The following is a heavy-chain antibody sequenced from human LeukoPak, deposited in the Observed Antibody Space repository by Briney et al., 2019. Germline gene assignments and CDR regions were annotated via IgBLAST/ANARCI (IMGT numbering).Heavy chain of an antibody. CDR1: GGSISSYY. V-gene: IGHV4-59*01. J-gene: IGHJ4*02. CDR2: IYYSGNT. Sequence: PSETLSLTCTVSGGSISSYYWSWIRQPPGKGLEWIGYIYYSGNTNYNPSLKSRVTISVDTSKNQFSLKLSSVTAADTAVYYCARVEGSSGWYLLGYWGQGTLVTVSS. CDR3: ARVEGSSGWYLLGY. D-gene: IGHD6-19*01.